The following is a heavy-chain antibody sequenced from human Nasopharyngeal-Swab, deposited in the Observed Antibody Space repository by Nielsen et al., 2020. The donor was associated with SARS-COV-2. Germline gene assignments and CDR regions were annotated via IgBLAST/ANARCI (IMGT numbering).Heavy chain of an antibody. CDR3: ARGSQWLVGPHGY. CDR1: GFTFIDYY. Sequence: GESLKISCAASGFTFIDYYMSWIRQAPGKGLEWVSYISSSSSYTNYADSVKGRFTISRDNAKNSLYLQMNSLRAEDTAVYYCARGSQWLVGPHGYWGQGTLVTVSS. J-gene: IGHJ4*02. V-gene: IGHV3-11*06. CDR2: ISSSSSYT. D-gene: IGHD6-19*01.